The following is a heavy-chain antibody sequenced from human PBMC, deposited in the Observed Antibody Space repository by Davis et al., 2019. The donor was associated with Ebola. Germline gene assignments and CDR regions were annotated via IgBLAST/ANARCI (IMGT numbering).Heavy chain of an antibody. V-gene: IGHV4-34*01. Sequence: PSETLSLTCAVYGGSISSYYWSWIRQPPGKGLEWIGEINHSGSTNYNPSLKSRVTISVDTSKNQFSLKLSSVTAADTAVYYCARGGEMVVAAIDYWGQGTLVTVSS. D-gene: IGHD2-15*01. CDR3: ARGGEMVVAAIDY. CDR1: GGSISSYY. CDR2: INHSGST. J-gene: IGHJ4*02.